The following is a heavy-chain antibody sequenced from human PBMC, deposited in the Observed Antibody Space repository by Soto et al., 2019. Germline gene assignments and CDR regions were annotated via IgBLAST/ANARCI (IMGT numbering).Heavy chain of an antibody. CDR1: GFTVSNNY. J-gene: IGHJ4*02. CDR2: IYSGGYT. CDR3: APHPGGGGY. D-gene: IGHD3-10*01. Sequence: EVQLVESGGGLIQPGGSLRLSCAVSGFTVSNNYMSWVRQAPGKGLEGVSVIYSGGYTAYGDSVKGRFTISRDNSKNTLYLKKKSAGADARAGFYGAPHPGGGGYWGQGTLVTVSS. V-gene: IGHV3-53*01.